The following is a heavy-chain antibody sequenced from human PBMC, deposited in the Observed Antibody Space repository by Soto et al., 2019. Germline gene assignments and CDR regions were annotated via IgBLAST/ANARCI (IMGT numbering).Heavy chain of an antibody. Sequence: PGGSLRLSCAASGFSFSNYAMHWVRQAPGKGLEWLAIISYDGDNEYYADSVRGRFTISRDNSKNTLYLQTNSLKTEDTAVYYCTTGLSNGYYNFDYWGQGTPVTVSS. CDR1: GFSFSNYA. D-gene: IGHD3-22*01. CDR3: TTGLSNGYYNFDY. V-gene: IGHV3-30*03. J-gene: IGHJ4*02. CDR2: ISYDGDNE.